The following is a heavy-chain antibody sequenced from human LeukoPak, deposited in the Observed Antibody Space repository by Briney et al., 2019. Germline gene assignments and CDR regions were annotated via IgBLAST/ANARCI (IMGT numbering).Heavy chain of an antibody. D-gene: IGHD6-19*01. J-gene: IGHJ6*02. CDR1: GFTFDDYA. CDR3: AKDIRYSSGWYVVTWIAYYGMDV. V-gene: IGHV3-43*02. Sequence: GGSLRLSCAASGFTFDDYAMHWVRQAPGKGLEWVSLISGDGGSTYYADSVKGRFTISRDNSKNSLYLQMNSLRTEDTALYYCAKDIRYSSGWYVVTWIAYYGMDVWGQGTTVTVSS. CDR2: ISGDGGST.